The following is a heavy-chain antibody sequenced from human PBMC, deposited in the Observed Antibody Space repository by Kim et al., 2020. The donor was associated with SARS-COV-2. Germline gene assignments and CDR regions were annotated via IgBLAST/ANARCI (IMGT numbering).Heavy chain of an antibody. J-gene: IGHJ4*02. Sequence: YTTYSPAFQGHVTISADKSNSTAYLQWSSLKASYTAMYYCARRRDGYLDYWGQGTLVTVSS. V-gene: IGHV5-10-1*01. CDR2: YT. CDR3: ARRRDGYLDY.